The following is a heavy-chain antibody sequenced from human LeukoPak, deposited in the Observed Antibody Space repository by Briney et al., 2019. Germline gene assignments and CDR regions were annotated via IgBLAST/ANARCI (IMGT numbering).Heavy chain of an antibody. CDR3: AKAYGSGSYLYYFDY. J-gene: IGHJ4*02. V-gene: IGHV3-33*06. D-gene: IGHD3-10*01. Sequence: PGGSLRLSCAASGFTLSSYGMHWVRQAPGKGLEWVAVIWYDGSNKYYADSVKGRFTISRDNSKNTLYLQMNSLRAEDTAVYYCAKAYGSGSYLYYFDYWGQGTLVTVSS. CDR2: IWYDGSNK. CDR1: GFTLSSYG.